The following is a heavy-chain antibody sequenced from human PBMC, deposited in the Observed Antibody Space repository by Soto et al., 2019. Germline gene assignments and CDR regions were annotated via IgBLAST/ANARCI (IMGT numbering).Heavy chain of an antibody. CDR2: IIPIFGTA. CDR1: GGTFSSYA. Sequence: SVKVSCKASGGTFSSYAISWVRQAPGQGLEWMGGIIPIFGTANYAQKFQGRVTITADESTSTAYMELSSLRSEDTAVYYCARGPSHYDILTGYEYYYGMDVWGQGTTVTVSS. J-gene: IGHJ6*02. V-gene: IGHV1-69*13. D-gene: IGHD3-9*01. CDR3: ARGPSHYDILTGYEYYYGMDV.